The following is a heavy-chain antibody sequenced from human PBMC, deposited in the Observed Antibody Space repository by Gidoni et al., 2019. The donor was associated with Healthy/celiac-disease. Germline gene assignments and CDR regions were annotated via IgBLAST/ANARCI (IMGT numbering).Heavy chain of an antibody. D-gene: IGHD3-10*01. CDR2: ISYDGSNK. CDR3: AKMLLWFGELSDYYYYYGMDV. J-gene: IGHJ6*02. V-gene: IGHV3-30*18. CDR1: SSYG. Sequence: SSYGMHWVRQAPGKGLEWVAVISYDGSNKYYADSVKGRFTISRDNSKNTLYLQMNSLRAEDTAVYYCAKMLLWFGELSDYYYYYGMDVWGQGTTVTVSS.